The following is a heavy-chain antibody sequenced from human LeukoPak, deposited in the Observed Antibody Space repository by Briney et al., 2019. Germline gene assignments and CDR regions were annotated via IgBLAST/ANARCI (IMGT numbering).Heavy chain of an antibody. V-gene: IGHV4-59*08. Sequence: SETLSLTCTVSGGSISSYYWSWIRQPPGKGLEWIGYIYYSGSTHYNPSLKSRVTISVDTSKNQFSLKLSSVTAADTAVYYCARHLGSGYYPYYFDYWGQGTLVTVSS. CDR3: ARHLGSGYYPYYFDY. J-gene: IGHJ4*02. CDR2: IYYSGST. D-gene: IGHD3-22*01. CDR1: GGSISSYY.